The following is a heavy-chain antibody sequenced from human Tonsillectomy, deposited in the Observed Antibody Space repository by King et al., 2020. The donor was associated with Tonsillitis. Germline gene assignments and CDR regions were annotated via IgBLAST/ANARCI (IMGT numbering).Heavy chain of an antibody. CDR3: ARVATYYDSSGYYDY. V-gene: IGHV3-74*03. CDR1: GFTFRSYW. D-gene: IGHD3-22*01. J-gene: IGHJ4*02. CDR2: INSDGSST. Sequence: EVQLVESGGGLVQPGGSLRLSCAASGFTFRSYWMHWVRHAPGKGLMWISTINSDGSSTKYADSVKGRFTISRDNAKNTLYLQINSLRAEDTAVYYCARVATYYDSSGYYDYWGQGTLVTVSS.